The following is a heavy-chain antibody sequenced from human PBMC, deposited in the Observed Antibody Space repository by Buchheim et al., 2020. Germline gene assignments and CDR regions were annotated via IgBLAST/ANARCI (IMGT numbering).Heavy chain of an antibody. CDR2: IWYDGSNK. D-gene: IGHD1-26*01. CDR1: GFTFSSYG. Sequence: QVQLVESGGGVVQPGRSLRLSCAASGFTFSSYGMHWARQAPGKGLEWVAVIWYDGSNKYYADSVKGRFTISRDNSKNTLYLQMNSLRAEDTAVYYCARDPGGSYLGWGFDYWGQGTL. J-gene: IGHJ4*02. CDR3: ARDPGGSYLGWGFDY. V-gene: IGHV3-33*01.